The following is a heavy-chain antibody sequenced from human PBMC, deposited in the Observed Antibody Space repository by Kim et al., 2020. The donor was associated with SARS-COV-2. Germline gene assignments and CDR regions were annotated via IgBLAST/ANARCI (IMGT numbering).Heavy chain of an antibody. D-gene: IGHD6-6*01. J-gene: IGHJ4*02. CDR3: ARVRYSSSSYYFDY. Sequence: SQKFQGRVTITRDTSASTAYMELSSLRSEDTAVYYCARVRYSSSSYYFDYWGQGTLVTVSS. V-gene: IGHV1-3*01.